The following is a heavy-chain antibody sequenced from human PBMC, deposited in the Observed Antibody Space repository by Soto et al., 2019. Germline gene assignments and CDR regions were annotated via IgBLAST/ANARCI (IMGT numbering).Heavy chain of an antibody. V-gene: IGHV4-34*01. D-gene: IGHD2-2*01. CDR2: INHSGST. CDR3: ARWWMRYCSSTSCYVYYYGMDV. J-gene: IGHJ6*02. CDR1: GGSFSGYY. Sequence: QVQLQQWGAGLLKPSETLSLTCAVYGGSFSGYYWSWIRQPPGKGLEWIGEINHSGSTNYNPSLKSRVTMSVDTSKNQFSLKLSSVTAADTAVYYCARWWMRYCSSTSCYVYYYGMDVWGQGTTVTVSS.